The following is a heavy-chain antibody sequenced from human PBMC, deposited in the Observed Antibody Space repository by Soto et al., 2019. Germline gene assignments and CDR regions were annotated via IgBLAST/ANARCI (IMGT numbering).Heavy chain of an antibody. CDR1: GGSISSYY. CDR2: IYYSGST. Sequence: ENLSLTCTVSGGSISSYYWSWIRQPPGKGLEWIGYIYYSGSTNYNPSLKSRVTISVDTSKNQFSLKLSSVAAADTAVYYCARARVRATTRSIDPPGQGTLGSVS. V-gene: IGHV4-59*01. D-gene: IGHD1-26*01. CDR3: ARARVRATTRSIDP. J-gene: IGHJ5*02.